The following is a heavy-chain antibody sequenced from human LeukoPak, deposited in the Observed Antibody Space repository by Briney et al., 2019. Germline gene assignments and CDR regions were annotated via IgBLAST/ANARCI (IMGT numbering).Heavy chain of an antibody. Sequence: PGGSLRLSCAASGFTFSSYWMHWVRLAPGKGLVWVSRINSDGSSTSYADSVKGRFTISRDNAKNTLYLQMNSLRAEDTAVYYCAFLRTYYYDSSSDYWGQGTLVTVSS. CDR2: INSDGSST. D-gene: IGHD3-22*01. J-gene: IGHJ4*02. V-gene: IGHV3-74*01. CDR1: GFTFSSYW. CDR3: AFLRTYYYDSSSDY.